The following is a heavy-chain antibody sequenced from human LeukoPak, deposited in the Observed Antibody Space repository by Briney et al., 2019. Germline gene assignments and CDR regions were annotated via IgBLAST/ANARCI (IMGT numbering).Heavy chain of an antibody. CDR1: GGSISGQY. Sequence: PSETLSLTCSVSGGSISGQYWTRIRQPPGKRLEWIGYIYYSGSTNYNPSLKSRVTISIDTSKNQFSLKVRSVTAADTAVYYCARVYDFWSGYSEGAFDIWGQGTMVTVSS. CDR3: ARVYDFWSGYSEGAFDI. D-gene: IGHD3-3*01. V-gene: IGHV4-59*11. CDR2: IYYSGST. J-gene: IGHJ3*02.